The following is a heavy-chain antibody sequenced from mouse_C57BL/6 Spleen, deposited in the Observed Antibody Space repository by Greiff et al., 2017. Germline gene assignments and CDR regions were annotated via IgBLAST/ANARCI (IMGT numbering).Heavy chain of an antibody. Sequence: QVQLQQSGPELVKPGASVKISCKASGYSFTSYYIHWVKQRPGQGLEWIGWIYPGSGNTTYNEKFKGKATLTADTSSSPAYMQRSSLTSEDSAVYCCARTDDYDDMDYWGQGTSVTVSS. CDR2: IYPGSGNT. CDR1: GYSFTSYY. CDR3: ARTDDYDDMDY. V-gene: IGHV1-66*01. J-gene: IGHJ4*01.